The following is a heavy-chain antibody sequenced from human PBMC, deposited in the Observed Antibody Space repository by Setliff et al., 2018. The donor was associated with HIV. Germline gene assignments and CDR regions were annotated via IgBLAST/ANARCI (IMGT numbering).Heavy chain of an antibody. D-gene: IGHD6-13*01. CDR3: ARDKGSSSCTD. V-gene: IGHV3-21*01. CDR1: GFTFSSYS. J-gene: IGHJ4*02. Sequence: GGSLRLSCAASGFTFSSYSMNWVRQAPGKGLEWVSSISSSSSYIYYADSVKGRFTISRDNAKNSLYLKMNSLRAEDTAVYYCARDKGSSSCTDWGQGTLVTVSS. CDR2: ISSSSSYI.